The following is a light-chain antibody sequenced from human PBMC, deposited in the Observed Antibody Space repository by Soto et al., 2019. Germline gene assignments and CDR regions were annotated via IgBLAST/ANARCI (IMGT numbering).Light chain of an antibody. Sequence: EIVLTQSPGTLSLSPGERATLSCRASQSVTSSYLAWYQQKPGQDPRLLMYGTSSRATGIPDRFSGSGSGADFTLTISRLEREEFEEYYCQQYGSSPPYTFGEGTKLEIK. CDR2: GTS. J-gene: IGKJ2*01. CDR3: QQYGSSPPYT. CDR1: QSVTSSY. V-gene: IGKV3-20*01.